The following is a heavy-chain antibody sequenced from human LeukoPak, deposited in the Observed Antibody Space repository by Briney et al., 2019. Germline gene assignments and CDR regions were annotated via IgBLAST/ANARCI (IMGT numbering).Heavy chain of an antibody. CDR1: GFTFRSYE. CDR2: LSSSGSAF. J-gene: IGHJ4*02. D-gene: IGHD2-15*01. V-gene: IGHV3-48*03. Sequence: GGSLTLSCEDSGFTFRSYEMNWVRQAPGKGLEWIAYLSSSGSAFSYADSVKGRFTIAKDNAKNSLYLEMNSLRAEDTAIYYCARAQMVELGTGNFDYWGQGILVSVSS. CDR3: ARAQMVELGTGNFDY.